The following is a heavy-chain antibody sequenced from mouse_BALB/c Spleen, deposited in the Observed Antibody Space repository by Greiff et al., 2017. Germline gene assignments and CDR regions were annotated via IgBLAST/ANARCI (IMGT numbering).Heavy chain of an antibody. D-gene: IGHD3-1*01. Sequence: VHVKQSGPELVKPGASVKMSCKASGYTFTSYVMHWVKQKPGQGLEWIGYINPYNDGTKYNEKFKGKATLTSDKSSSTAYMELSSLTSEDSAVYYCARGALYFDYWGQGTTLTVSS. J-gene: IGHJ2*01. CDR3: ARGALYFDY. V-gene: IGHV1-14*01. CDR2: INPYNDGT. CDR1: GYTFTSYV.